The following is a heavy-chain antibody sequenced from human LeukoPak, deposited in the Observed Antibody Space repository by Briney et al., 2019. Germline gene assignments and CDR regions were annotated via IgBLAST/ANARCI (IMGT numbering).Heavy chain of an antibody. CDR2: FSGSGGHI. CDR3: AKEQYGDVWDY. V-gene: IGHV3-23*01. Sequence: GGSLRLSCAASGFTFSNYAMYWVRQAPGKGLEWVSAFSGSGGHIYYADSVKGRFTISRDNSKNMLFLQMSSLRAEDTAVYYCAKEQYGDVWDYWGQGTLVTVSS. D-gene: IGHD4-17*01. CDR1: GFTFSNYA. J-gene: IGHJ4*02.